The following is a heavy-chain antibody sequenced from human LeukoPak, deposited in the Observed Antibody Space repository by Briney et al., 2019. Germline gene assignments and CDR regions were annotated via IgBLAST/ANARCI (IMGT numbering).Heavy chain of an antibody. CDR1: GFTVDSNY. D-gene: IGHD6-6*01. CDR3: AKDISRQLVGNWFDP. Sequence: GGSLRLSCAASGFTVDSNYLSWVRQAPGKGLEWVSLISWDGGSTYYADSVKGRFTISRDNSKNSLYLQMNSLRTEDTALYYCAKDISRQLVGNWFDPWGQGTLVTVSS. CDR2: ISWDGGST. V-gene: IGHV3-43*01. J-gene: IGHJ5*02.